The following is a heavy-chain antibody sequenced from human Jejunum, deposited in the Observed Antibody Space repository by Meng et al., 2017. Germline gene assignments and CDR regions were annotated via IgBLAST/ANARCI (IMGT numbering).Heavy chain of an antibody. D-gene: IGHD1-1*01. J-gene: IGHJ4*02. V-gene: IGHV4-39*07. CDR3: ATGSYSDY. CDR2: STFGGST. Sequence: SETLSLTCSVSGASISSSNYYWGWIRQPPGKGLEWIASSTFGGSTYSSPSLNSRVFISFDTTKNQLSLKLTSVTAADTAVYYCATGSYSDYWGQGTLVTVSS. CDR1: GASISSSNYY.